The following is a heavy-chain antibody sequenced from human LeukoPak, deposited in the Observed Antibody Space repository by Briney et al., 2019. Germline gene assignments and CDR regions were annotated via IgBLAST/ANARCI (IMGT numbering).Heavy chain of an antibody. CDR3: VSIPGD. J-gene: IGHJ4*02. Sequence: GGSLRLSCAASGFTFSSYWMHWVRQAPGKGLVWVSRINSDGSSTSYADSVKGRFPISRDNAKNTLYLQMNTLRAEDTAVYYCVSIPGDWGQGILVTVSS. D-gene: IGHD7-27*01. CDR2: INSDGSST. CDR1: GFTFSSYW. V-gene: IGHV3-74*01.